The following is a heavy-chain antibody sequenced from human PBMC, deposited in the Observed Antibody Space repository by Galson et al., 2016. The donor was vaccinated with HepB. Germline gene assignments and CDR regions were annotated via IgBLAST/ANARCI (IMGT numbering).Heavy chain of an antibody. CDR2: IDWDDEK. V-gene: IGHV2-70*11. J-gene: IGHJ5*02. CDR1: GFSLTTSGMC. CDR3: ARGGFGDLLYFDP. Sequence: PALVKPTQTLTLTCTFSGFSLTTSGMCVSWIRQPPGKALEWLARIDWDDEKYYSASLETRLTISKDTSKNQVVLTMTNMDPVDTATYYCARGGFGDLLYFDPWGQGTLVTVSP. D-gene: IGHD3-10*01.